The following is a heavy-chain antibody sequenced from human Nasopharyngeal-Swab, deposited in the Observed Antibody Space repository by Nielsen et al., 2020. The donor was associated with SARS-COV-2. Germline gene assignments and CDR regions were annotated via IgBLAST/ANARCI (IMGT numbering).Heavy chain of an antibody. V-gene: IGHV4-59*01. D-gene: IGHD3-22*01. CDR3: ARTAPTYYYDSSGYSHYFDY. CDR1: GGSISSYY. Sequence: GSLRLSCTVSGGSISSYYWSWIRQPPGKGLEWIGYIYYSGSTNYNPSLKSRVTISVDTSKNQFSLKLSSVTAADTAVYYCARTAPTYYYDSSGYSHYFDYWGQGTLVTVSS. J-gene: IGHJ4*02. CDR2: IYYSGST.